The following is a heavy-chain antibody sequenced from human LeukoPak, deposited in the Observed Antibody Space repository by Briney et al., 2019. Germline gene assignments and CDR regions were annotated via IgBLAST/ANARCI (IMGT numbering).Heavy chain of an antibody. CDR1: GVSISSYY. CDR3: ARQGPSGRSFDY. Sequence: PSETLSLTCTGSGVSISSYYWSWIRQPPGKGLEWIGYIYYSGSTNYNPSLKSRVTISVDTSKNQFSLKLSSVTAADTAVYYCARQGPSGRSFDYWGQGTLVTVSS. CDR2: IYYSGST. J-gene: IGHJ4*02. V-gene: IGHV4-59*08. D-gene: IGHD3-10*01.